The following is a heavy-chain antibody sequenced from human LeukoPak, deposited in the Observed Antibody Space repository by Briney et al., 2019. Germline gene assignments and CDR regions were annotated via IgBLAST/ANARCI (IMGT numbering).Heavy chain of an antibody. CDR3: AQDAASSGYLWYFES. V-gene: IGHV3-9*01. D-gene: IGHD3-22*01. Sequence: GGSLRLSCIASGFNLHDHAMHWVRHVPGKGLEWVSGLSSNSAYRAYADSVKGRFTISRDNAKNSLSLFMNSLRAEDTALYYCAQDAASSGYLWYFESWGQGTLVTVSS. CDR2: LSSNSAYR. CDR1: GFNLHDHA. J-gene: IGHJ1*01.